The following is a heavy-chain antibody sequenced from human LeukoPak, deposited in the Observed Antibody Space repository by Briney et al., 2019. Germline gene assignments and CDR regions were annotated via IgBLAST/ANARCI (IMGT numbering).Heavy chain of an antibody. J-gene: IGHJ4*02. V-gene: IGHV4-34*01. CDR2: INHSGST. CDR3: ARGPRITMVRGVITHFDY. D-gene: IGHD3-10*01. CDR1: GGSFSGYY. Sequence: PSETLSLTCAVYGGSFSGYYWSWIRQPPGKGLEWIGEINHSGSTNYNPSLKSRVTISVDTSKNQFSLKLSSVTAADTDVYYCARGPRITMVRGVITHFDYWGQGTLVTVSS.